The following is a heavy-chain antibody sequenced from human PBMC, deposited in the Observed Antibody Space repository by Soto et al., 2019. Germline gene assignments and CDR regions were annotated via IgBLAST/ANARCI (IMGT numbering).Heavy chain of an antibody. J-gene: IGHJ6*02. CDR1: GDSVSSNSAA. CDR2: TYYRSKWYN. Sequence: SQTLSLTCVISGDSVSSNSAAWNWIRQSPSRGLEWLGRTYYRSKWYNDYAVSVKSRITINPDTSKNQFSLQLNSVTPEDTAVYYCARDRGDDFWSGGGDYYGMDVWGQGTTVTVSS. D-gene: IGHD3-3*01. V-gene: IGHV6-1*01. CDR3: ARDRGDDFWSGGGDYYGMDV.